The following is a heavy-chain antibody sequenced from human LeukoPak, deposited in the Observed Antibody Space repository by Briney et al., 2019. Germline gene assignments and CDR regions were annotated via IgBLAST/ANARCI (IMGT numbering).Heavy chain of an antibody. J-gene: IGHJ4*02. CDR3: ARTYYDSSGYPRGFDY. CDR2: INPNSGGT. D-gene: IGHD3-22*01. V-gene: IGHV1-2*02. Sequence: ASVKVSCKASGYTFTSYYMHWVRQAPGQGLEWMGWINPNSGGTNYAQKFQGRVTMTRDTSISTAYMELSRLRSDDTAVYYCARTYYDSSGYPRGFDYWGQGTLVTVSS. CDR1: GYTFTSYY.